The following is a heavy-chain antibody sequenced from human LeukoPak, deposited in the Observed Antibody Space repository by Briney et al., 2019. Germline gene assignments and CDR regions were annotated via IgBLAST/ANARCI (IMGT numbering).Heavy chain of an antibody. CDR2: ISPDGSAT. V-gene: IGHV3-74*01. CDR3: TRDFDAATGY. Sequence: NPGRSLRLSCGASGFTFSTYWMHWVRQAPGKGLVWVSRISPDGSATGYADSVRGRFTISRDNAKNTLYLQMNSLRAEDTAVYYCTRDFDAATGYWGQGTLVTVSS. CDR1: GFTFSTYW. D-gene: IGHD3-9*01. J-gene: IGHJ4*02.